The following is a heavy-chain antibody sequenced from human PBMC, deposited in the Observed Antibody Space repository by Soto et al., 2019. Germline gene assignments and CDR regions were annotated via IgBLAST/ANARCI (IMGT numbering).Heavy chain of an antibody. CDR1: GGSVRSSRYY. V-gene: IGHV4-39*07. Sequence: PSETLSLTCTVSGGSVRSSRYYWGWIRQPPGKGLECIGTIYFSGKSYYNPSLKSRVTMSVDTSKNQFSLKLSSVAATDTAVYYCARALYYYDSSGYAPYYYYGMDVWGQGTTVTVS. J-gene: IGHJ6*02. CDR2: IYFSGKS. CDR3: ARALYYYDSSGYAPYYYYGMDV. D-gene: IGHD3-22*01.